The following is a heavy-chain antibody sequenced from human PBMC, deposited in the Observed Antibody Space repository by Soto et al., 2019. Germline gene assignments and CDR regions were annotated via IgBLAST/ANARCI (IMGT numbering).Heavy chain of an antibody. CDR1: GGSISSYY. CDR2: IYYTGYT. CDR3: AKDFLERELLWFGELYYYGMDV. J-gene: IGHJ6*02. Sequence: PSETLSLTCTVSGGSISSYYWSWIRQPPGKGLEWIGYIYYTGYTNYNPSLKSRVTISVDTSKNQFSLNVSSVTAADTAVYYCAKDFLERELLWFGELYYYGMDVWGQGTTVTVS. V-gene: IGHV4-59*01. D-gene: IGHD3-10*01.